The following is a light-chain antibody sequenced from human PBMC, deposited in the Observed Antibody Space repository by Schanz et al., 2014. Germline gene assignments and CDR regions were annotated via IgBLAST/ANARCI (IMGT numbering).Light chain of an antibody. J-gene: IGKJ2*01. CDR1: EIISRF. CDR2: AAS. V-gene: IGKV1-39*02. Sequence: DIQMTQSPSSLSASVGDRVTITCRASEIISRFLNWYQQKPGKAPRLLIYAASTLQDGVPSRFSGSGSGTDFTLTINSLQPDDGGVYYCQEYKTSPYTFGQGTKLQIK. CDR3: QEYKTSPYT.